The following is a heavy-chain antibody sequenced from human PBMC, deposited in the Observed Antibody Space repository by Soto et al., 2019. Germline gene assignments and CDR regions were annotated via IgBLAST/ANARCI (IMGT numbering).Heavy chain of an antibody. Sequence: EVQLVESGGGLVQPGGSLRLSCEASGFIFRTHWMTWVRQAPGKGLEWVANIKEDGSEENYVDSVKGRFAVSRDKDKNSLYLQLNSLRVEDTAVYYCARGIVLLWFGAEVDYGMDVWGQGTTVTVSS. V-gene: IGHV3-7*01. J-gene: IGHJ6*02. CDR1: GFIFRTHW. D-gene: IGHD3-10*01. CDR3: ARGIVLLWFGAEVDYGMDV. CDR2: IKEDGSEE.